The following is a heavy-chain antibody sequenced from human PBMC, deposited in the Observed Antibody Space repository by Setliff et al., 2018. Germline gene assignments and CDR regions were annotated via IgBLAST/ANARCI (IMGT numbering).Heavy chain of an antibody. V-gene: IGHV2-26*01. D-gene: IGHD6-19*01. CDR3: ARDHSGWYGGAFDI. Sequence: SGPTLVNPTETLTLTCTVSGFSLSNVGMGVTWIRQPPGKALEWLAHIFSNDQKSYNSSLKSRVTISKDTSKGQVVLTMTNMDPVDTATYFCARDHSGWYGGAFDIWGPGTMVTVSS. J-gene: IGHJ3*02. CDR1: GFSLSNVGMG. CDR2: IFSNDQK.